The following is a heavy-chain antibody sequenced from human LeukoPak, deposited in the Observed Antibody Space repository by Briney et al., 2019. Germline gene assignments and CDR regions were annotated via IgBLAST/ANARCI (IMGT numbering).Heavy chain of an antibody. V-gene: IGHV4-39*01. Sequence: PSETLSLTCTVSGGSISSSTYYWGWIRQPPGKGLEWIGSIYYNGDTYYNPSLKSRVTISVDTSKNQFSLKLSSVTAADTAVYYCGRPQGYFDLWGRGTLVTVSS. J-gene: IGHJ2*01. CDR1: GGSISSSTYY. CDR3: GRPQGYFDL. CDR2: IYYNGDT.